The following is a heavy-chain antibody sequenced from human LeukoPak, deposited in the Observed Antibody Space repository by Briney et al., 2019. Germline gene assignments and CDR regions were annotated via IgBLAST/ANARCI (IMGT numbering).Heavy chain of an antibody. Sequence: PGRSLRLSCAASGFSFSTYAMHWVRQAPGKGLEWVAVISYDGSNKYYADSVKGRFTISRDNSKNTLYLQMNSLRAEDTAVYYCARDYYGSGRLYYYGMDVWGQGTTVTVSS. V-gene: IGHV3-30*19. CDR3: ARDYYGSGRLYYYGMDV. J-gene: IGHJ6*02. CDR2: ISYDGSNK. D-gene: IGHD3-10*01. CDR1: GFSFSTYA.